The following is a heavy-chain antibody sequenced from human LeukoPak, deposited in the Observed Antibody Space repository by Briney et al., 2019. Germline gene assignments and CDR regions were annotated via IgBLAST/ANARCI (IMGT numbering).Heavy chain of an antibody. CDR2: FDPEDGET. J-gene: IGHJ4*02. CDR3: ARNTETAIPLPYYFDY. V-gene: IGHV1-24*01. Sequence: VASVKVSCKVSGYTLTELSMHWVRQAPGKGLEWMGGFDPEDGETIYAQKFQGRVTMTEDTSTDTAYMELSSLRSEDTAVYYCARNTETAIPLPYYFDYWGQGTLVTVSS. D-gene: IGHD2-21*02. CDR1: GYTLTELS.